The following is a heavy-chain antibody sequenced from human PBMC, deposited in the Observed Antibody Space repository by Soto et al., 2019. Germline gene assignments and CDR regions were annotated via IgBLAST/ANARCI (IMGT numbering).Heavy chain of an antibody. CDR2: ISAYNGNT. CDR3: ARAGYSSSYYYFDY. D-gene: IGHD6-13*01. V-gene: IGHV1-18*01. CDR1: GYTFTSYG. Sequence: ASVKVSCKASGYTFTSYGISWVRQAPGQGLEWMGWISAYNGNTNYAQRLQGRVTMTTDTSTSTAYLELRSLSSDDTAVYFCARAGYSSSYYYFDYWGQGTLVTVSS. J-gene: IGHJ4*02.